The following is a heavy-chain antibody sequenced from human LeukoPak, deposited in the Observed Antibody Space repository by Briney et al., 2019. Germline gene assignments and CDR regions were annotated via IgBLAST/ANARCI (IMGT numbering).Heavy chain of an antibody. CDR2: ISGSGGNT. J-gene: IGHJ4*02. CDR3: AKDPRGDCSGGSCYYLDY. Sequence: GGSPRLSCAASGFTFSSYAMSWVRQAPGKGLEWVSAISGSGGNTYYADSVKGRFTISRDNSKNTLYLQMNSLRAEDTAVYYCAKDPRGDCSGGSCYYLDYWGQGTLVTVSS. D-gene: IGHD2-15*01. CDR1: GFTFSSYA. V-gene: IGHV3-23*01.